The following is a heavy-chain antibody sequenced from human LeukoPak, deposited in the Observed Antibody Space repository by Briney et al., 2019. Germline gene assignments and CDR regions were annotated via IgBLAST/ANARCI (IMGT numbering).Heavy chain of an antibody. CDR3: AKAEMVRGDPSDYYYYGMDV. V-gene: IGHV7-4-1*02. CDR2: INTNTGNP. D-gene: IGHD3-10*01. Sequence: ASVKVSCKASGYTFTSYAMNWVRQAPGQGLEWMGWINTNTGNPTYAQGFTGRFVFSLDTSVSTAYLQISSLKAEDTAVYYCAKAEMVRGDPSDYYYYGMDVWGQGTTVTVSS. CDR1: GYTFTSYA. J-gene: IGHJ6*02.